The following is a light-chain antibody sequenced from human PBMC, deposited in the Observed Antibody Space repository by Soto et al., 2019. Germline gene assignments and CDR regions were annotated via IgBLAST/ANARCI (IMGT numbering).Light chain of an antibody. Sequence: QSALTQPASVSGSPGQSITISCTGTSSDVGGYIYVSWDQQHPGKAAKLMIYDVTSRPSGVSYRFSGSRSGNTASLTISGLQAEDEADYYCSSYTTSSSYVFGTGTKVTVL. CDR3: SSYTTSSSYV. V-gene: IGLV2-14*01. J-gene: IGLJ1*01. CDR2: DVT. CDR1: SSDVGGYIY.